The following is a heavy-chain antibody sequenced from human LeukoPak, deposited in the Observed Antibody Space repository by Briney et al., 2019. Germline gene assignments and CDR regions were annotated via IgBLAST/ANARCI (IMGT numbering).Heavy chain of an antibody. D-gene: IGHD5-12*01. CDR3: AKNTFSGYDYGDFDY. J-gene: IGHJ4*02. V-gene: IGHV3-23*01. CDR2: ISGSGGSP. CDR1: GLTFSSYA. Sequence: GGSLRLSCAASGLTFSSYAMSWVRQAPGKGLEWVSAISGSGGSPYYADSVKGRFTISRDNSKNTLYLQMNSLRAEDTAVYYCAKNTFSGYDYGDFDYWGQGTLVTVSS.